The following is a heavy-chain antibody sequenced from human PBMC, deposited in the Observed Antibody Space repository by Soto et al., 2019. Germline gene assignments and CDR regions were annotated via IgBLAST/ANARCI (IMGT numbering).Heavy chain of an antibody. D-gene: IGHD3-22*01. J-gene: IGHJ3*02. Sequence: ASVKVSCKASGYTFTGYYMHWVRQAPGQGLEWMGWINPNSGGTNYAQKFQGWVTMTRDTSISTAYMELSRLRSDDTAVYYCARDLLGSQYYDSSGYSPGAFDIWGQGTMVTVSS. V-gene: IGHV1-2*04. CDR3: ARDLLGSQYYDSSGYSPGAFDI. CDR1: GYTFTGYY. CDR2: INPNSGGT.